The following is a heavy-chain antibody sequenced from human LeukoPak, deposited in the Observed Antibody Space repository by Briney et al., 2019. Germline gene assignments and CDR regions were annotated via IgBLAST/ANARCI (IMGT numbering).Heavy chain of an antibody. D-gene: IGHD3-22*01. J-gene: IGHJ4*02. V-gene: IGHV4-34*01. CDR3: ARRLDSGSYKFFDY. Sequence: ASGTLSLTCAVSGGSFSSYYWHWVRQPPGKGLVWVWEINHSGSSSYNPALKIRVTISVYTSKNQFSLNLSTVTVADTAVYFCARRLDSGSYKFFDYWGQGTLVTVSA. CDR2: INHSGSS. CDR1: GGSFSSYY.